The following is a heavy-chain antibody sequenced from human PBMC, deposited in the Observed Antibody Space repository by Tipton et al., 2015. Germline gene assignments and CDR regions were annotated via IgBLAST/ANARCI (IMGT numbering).Heavy chain of an antibody. CDR1: GGSLSGYY. CDR3: ACQDYDSLTRDYQTVDY. CDR2: IYYSGNT. D-gene: IGHD3-9*01. J-gene: IGHJ4*02. Sequence: TLSLTCAVYGGSLSGYYWGWIRQPPGKGLEWIGSIYYSGNTYYNPSLKSRVTMSRDTSKNRFSLKLTSVTAADTAVYYCACQDYDSLTRDYQTVDYWGQGTLVTVSS. V-gene: IGHV4-34*01.